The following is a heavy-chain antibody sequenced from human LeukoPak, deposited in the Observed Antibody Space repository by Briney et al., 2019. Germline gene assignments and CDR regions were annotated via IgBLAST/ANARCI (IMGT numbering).Heavy chain of an antibody. V-gene: IGHV4-30-4*02. CDR3: ARERLTITGTLIDY. CDR2: IYYSGST. CDR1: GGSISSGDYY. D-gene: IGHD1-7*01. Sequence: SETLSLTCTVSGGSISSGDYYWSWIRQPPGKGLEWIGYIYYSGSTYYNPSLKSRVTISVDTSKNQFSLKLSSVTAADTAVYYCARERLTITGTLIDYWGQGTLVTVSS. J-gene: IGHJ4*02.